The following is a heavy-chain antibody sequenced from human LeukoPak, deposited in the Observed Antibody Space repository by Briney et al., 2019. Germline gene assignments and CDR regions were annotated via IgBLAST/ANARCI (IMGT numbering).Heavy chain of an antibody. D-gene: IGHD3-22*01. J-gene: IGHJ4*02. CDR1: GFAFSSYA. CDR3: AKHYYDSSGYYGDSYFDY. Sequence: PLGSLRLSCAASGFAFSSYAMSWGRQAPGERLEWVSAISGSGGSTYYADSVKGRFTISRDNSKNTLYLQMNSLRAEDTAVYHCAKHYYDSSGYYGDSYFDYWGQGTLVTVSS. V-gene: IGHV3-23*01. CDR2: ISGSGGST.